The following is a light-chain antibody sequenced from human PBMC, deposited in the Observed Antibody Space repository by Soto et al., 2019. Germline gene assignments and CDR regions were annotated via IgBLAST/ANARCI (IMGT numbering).Light chain of an antibody. CDR3: SSYASSSTEV. CDR1: NYDVGGYNF. J-gene: IGLJ2*01. V-gene: IGLV2-14*01. CDR2: DVS. Sequence: QSVLTQPASVSGSPGQSITISCTGTNYDVGGYNFVSWYQQHPGKAPKLMIYDVSNWPSGVSARFSGSKSGNTASLTISGLQAEDEADYYCSSYASSSTEVFGGGTKLTVL.